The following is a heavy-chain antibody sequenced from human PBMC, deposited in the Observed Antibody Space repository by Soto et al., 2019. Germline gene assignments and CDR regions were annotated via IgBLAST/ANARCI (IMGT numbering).Heavy chain of an antibody. CDR3: AKGPGGRWLQDRVGY. V-gene: IGHV3-23*01. D-gene: IGHD3-16*01. Sequence: GGSLRLSCAASGFTFSSYAMSWVRQAPGKGLEWVSAISGSGGSTYYADSVKGRFTISRDNSKNTLYLQMNSLRAEDTAVYYCAKGPGGRWLQDRVGYWGQGTLVTVSS. J-gene: IGHJ4*02. CDR1: GFTFSSYA. CDR2: ISGSGGST.